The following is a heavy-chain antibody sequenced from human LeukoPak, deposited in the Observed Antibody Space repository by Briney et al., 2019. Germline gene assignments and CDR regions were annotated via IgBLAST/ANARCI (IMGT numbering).Heavy chain of an antibody. CDR2: ISYDGSNK. D-gene: IGHD6-6*01. Sequence: PGGSLRLSCAASGFTFSSYGMHWVRQAPGKGLEWVAVISYDGSNKYYADSVKGRFTISRDNADNSLYLQMNSLRGDDTAVYYCAKERPHGMDVWGQGTSVTVSS. J-gene: IGHJ6*02. CDR3: AKERPHGMDV. CDR1: GFTFSSYG. V-gene: IGHV3-30*18.